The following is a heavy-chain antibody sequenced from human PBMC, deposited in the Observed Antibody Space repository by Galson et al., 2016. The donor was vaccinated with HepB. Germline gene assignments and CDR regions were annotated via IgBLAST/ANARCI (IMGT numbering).Heavy chain of an antibody. CDR1: GFTFSSFA. V-gene: IGHV3-30*09. CDR3: ARVSHGDFIDY. CDR2: LSYDGGNK. D-gene: IGHD4-17*01. Sequence: SLRLSCAASGFTFSSFAIHWVRQAPGKGLEGVAILSYDGGNKYYADSVKGRFVISRDNSKSTLYLQMNSLRAEDTALYYCARVSHGDFIDYWGQGTLVTVSS. J-gene: IGHJ4*02.